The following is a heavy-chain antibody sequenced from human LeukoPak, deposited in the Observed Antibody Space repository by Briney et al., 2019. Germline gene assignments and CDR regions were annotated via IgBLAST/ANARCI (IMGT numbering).Heavy chain of an antibody. D-gene: IGHD3-10*01. CDR2: INHSRST. Sequence: KPSETLSLTSAVYGGPFSGYYWSWIREPPGKGLEWSGQINHSRSTNYNPSLKSRVTISVDTSKNQFSLKLNSVTAADTAVYYCARHPSYYYGVEYYFDYWGQGTLVTVSS. V-gene: IGHV4-34*01. CDR3: ARHPSYYYGVEYYFDY. J-gene: IGHJ4*02. CDR1: GGPFSGYY.